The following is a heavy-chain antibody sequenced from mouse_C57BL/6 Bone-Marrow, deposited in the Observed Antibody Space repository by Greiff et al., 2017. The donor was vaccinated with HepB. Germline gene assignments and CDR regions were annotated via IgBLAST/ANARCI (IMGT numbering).Heavy chain of an antibody. V-gene: IGHV14-1*01. CDR2: IDPEDGDT. CDR3: TTRGLLRFLFDY. D-gene: IGHD1-1*01. J-gene: IGHJ2*01. Sequence: VQLKESGAELVRPGASVKLSCTASGFNIKDYYMHWVKQRPEQGLEWIGRIDPEDGDTEYAPKFQGKATMTADTSSNTAYLQLSSLTSEDTAVYYCTTRGLLRFLFDYWGQGTTLTVAS. CDR1: GFNIKDYY.